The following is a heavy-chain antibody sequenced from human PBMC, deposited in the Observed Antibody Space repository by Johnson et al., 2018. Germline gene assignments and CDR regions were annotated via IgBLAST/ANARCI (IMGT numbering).Heavy chain of an antibody. CDR3: ARVLGVVPAAPWLHYYYGMDV. Sequence: VQLVQSGGGLVKPGGSLRLPCAASGFTFSSYSMNWVRQAPGKGLEWVPSISSSSSYIYYADSVKGRFTISRDNAKNSLYLQMNSLRAEETAVYYWARVLGVVPAAPWLHYYYGMDVWGQGTTVTVSS. J-gene: IGHJ6*02. CDR2: ISSSSSYI. V-gene: IGHV3-21*01. CDR1: GFTFSSYS. D-gene: IGHD2-2*01.